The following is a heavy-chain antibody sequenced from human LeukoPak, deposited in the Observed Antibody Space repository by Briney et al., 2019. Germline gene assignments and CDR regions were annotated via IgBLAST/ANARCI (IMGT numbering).Heavy chain of an antibody. D-gene: IGHD6-13*01. J-gene: IGHJ6*03. CDR3: ARDGEQQLSYYYYMDV. CDR2: IIPIFGTA. CDR1: GGTFSSYA. V-gene: IGHV1-69*06. Sequence: ASVKVSCKASGGTFSSYAISWVRQAPGQGLEWMGGIIPIFGTANYAQKFQGRVTITADKSTSTAYMELSSLRSEDTAVYYCARDGEQQLSYYYYMDVWGKGTTVTVSS.